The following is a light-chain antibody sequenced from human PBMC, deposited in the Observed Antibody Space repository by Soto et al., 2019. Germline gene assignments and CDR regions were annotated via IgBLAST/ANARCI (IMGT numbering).Light chain of an antibody. J-gene: IGLJ1*01. CDR2: EVS. CDR3: SSYAGSNKSV. Sequence: QSALTQPPSASGSLGQSVTISCTGTSSDVGGYNYVSWYQQYPGKAPKLMIYEVSKRPSGVPDRFSDSKSGNTASLTVSGLQAEDEADYYCSSYAGSNKSVFGTGTKVTVL. CDR1: SSDVGGYNY. V-gene: IGLV2-8*01.